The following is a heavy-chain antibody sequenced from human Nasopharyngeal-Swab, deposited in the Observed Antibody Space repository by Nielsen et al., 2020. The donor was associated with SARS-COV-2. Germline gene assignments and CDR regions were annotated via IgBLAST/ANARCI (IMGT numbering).Heavy chain of an antibody. CDR3: AKDSGAGFCSGGTCFPTNH. V-gene: IGHV3-21*04. J-gene: IGHJ5*02. CDR2: ISSSSTYI. D-gene: IGHD2-15*01. CDR1: GFTFSSHS. Sequence: GESLKISCAASGFTFSSHSMNWVRQAPGKGLEWVSSISSSSTYIYYADSVRGRFIISRDTSKNTLYLQMNSLRAEDTALYYCAKDSGAGFCSGGTCFPTNHWGQGTLVTVSS.